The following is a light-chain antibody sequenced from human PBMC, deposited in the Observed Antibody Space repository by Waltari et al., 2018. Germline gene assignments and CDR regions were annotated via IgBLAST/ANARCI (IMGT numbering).Light chain of an antibody. CDR1: QSLVYSDGNPY. CDR3: MQGTHWPYT. V-gene: IGKV2-30*01. CDR2: KVS. Sequence: DAVLTQSPLSLPVTLGQPASISCRSSQSLVYSDGNPYVNWFQQRPGQSPRRLIYKVSDRDSGVPDRFSGSGSGTDFTLKISRVEAEDVGVYYCMQGTHWPYTFGQGTKVEIK. J-gene: IGKJ2*01.